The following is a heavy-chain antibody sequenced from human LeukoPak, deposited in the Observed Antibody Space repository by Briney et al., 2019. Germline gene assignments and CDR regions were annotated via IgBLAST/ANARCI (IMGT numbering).Heavy chain of an antibody. CDR3: AKAQPCSGGTCYSDY. V-gene: IGHV3-30*02. J-gene: IGHJ4*02. D-gene: IGHD2-15*01. Sequence: PGGSLRLSCAGSGFSFSSYGMHWVRQAPGKGLEWMAFIRSDGSNKYYADSVKGRFTISRDNSKNTLYLQMNSLRAEDTAVYYCAKAQPCSGGTCYSDYWGQGTLVTVSS. CDR2: IRSDGSNK. CDR1: GFSFSSYG.